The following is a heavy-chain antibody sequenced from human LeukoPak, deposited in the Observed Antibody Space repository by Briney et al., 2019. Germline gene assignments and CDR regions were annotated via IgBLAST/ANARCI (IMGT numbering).Heavy chain of an antibody. J-gene: IGHJ4*02. CDR2: IYYSGST. CDR3: ARVYYYDSSGYYYFDY. D-gene: IGHD3-22*01. Sequence: PSETLSLTCTVSGDSISSYYWSWIRQPPGKGLEWIGYIYYSGSTNYNPSLKSRVTISVDTSKNQFSLKLSSMTAADTAVYYCARVYYYDSSGYYYFDYWGQGTLVTVSS. CDR1: GDSISSYY. V-gene: IGHV4-59*01.